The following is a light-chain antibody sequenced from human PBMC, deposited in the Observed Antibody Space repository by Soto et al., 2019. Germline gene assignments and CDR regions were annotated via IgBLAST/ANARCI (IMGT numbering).Light chain of an antibody. J-gene: IGKJ4*01. Sequence: ETVMTQSPGTLSVSPGERATLSCRASQSVSSNLAWYQQKPGQAPRLLIYGASSRATGIPDRFSGSGSGTDFTLTISRLEPEDFAVYYCQQYGSSRVTFGGGTKVDIK. CDR3: QQYGSSRVT. CDR2: GAS. V-gene: IGKV3-20*01. CDR1: QSVSSN.